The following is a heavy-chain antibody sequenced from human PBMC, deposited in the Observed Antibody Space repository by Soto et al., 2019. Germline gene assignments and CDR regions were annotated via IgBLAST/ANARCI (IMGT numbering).Heavy chain of an antibody. D-gene: IGHD3-9*01. J-gene: IGHJ6*02. CDR1: GASISSYY. Sequence: PSETLSLTCTVSGASISSYYWSWIRQPPGKGLEWIGYIYYSGSTRYNPSLKSRVTISVDTSKNQFSVKVSSVTATDTAVYYCATLRYYYYYGMDVWGQGTTVTVSS. CDR3: ATLRYYYYYGMDV. V-gene: IGHV4-59*08. CDR2: IYYSGST.